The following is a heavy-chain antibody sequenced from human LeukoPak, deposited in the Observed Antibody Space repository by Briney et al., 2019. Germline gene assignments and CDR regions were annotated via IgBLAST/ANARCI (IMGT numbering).Heavy chain of an antibody. J-gene: IGHJ6*04. D-gene: IGHD3-10*01. V-gene: IGHV4-61*01. CDR3: ARGYYYGSGSYYYSYYYGMDV. CDR1: GGSVSSGSYY. Sequence: PSETLSLTCTVSGGSVSSGSYYWSWIRQPPGKGLEWIGYIYYSGSTNYNPSLKSRVTISVDTSKNQFSLELSSVTAADTAVYYCARGYYYGSGSYYYSYYYGMDVWGKGTTVTVSS. CDR2: IYYSGST.